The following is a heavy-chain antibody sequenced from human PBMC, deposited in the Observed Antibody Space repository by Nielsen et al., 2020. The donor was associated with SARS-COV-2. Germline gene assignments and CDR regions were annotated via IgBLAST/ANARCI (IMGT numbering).Heavy chain of an antibody. V-gene: IGHV3-73*01. D-gene: IGHD3-9*01. CDR3: AKDRLVHDY. J-gene: IGHJ4*02. Sequence: GESLKISCAASGFTFSGSAMHWVRQASGKGLEWVGRIRSKANSYATAYAASVKGRFTISRDDSKNTLYLQMNSLRAEDTAVYYCAKDRLVHDYWGQGTLVTVSS. CDR1: GFTFSGSA. CDR2: IRSKANSYAT.